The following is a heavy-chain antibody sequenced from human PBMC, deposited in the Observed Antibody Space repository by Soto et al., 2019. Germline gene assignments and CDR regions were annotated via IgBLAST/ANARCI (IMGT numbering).Heavy chain of an antibody. Sequence: GGSLRLSCAASGFTFSNHGMHWVRQAPGKGLEWVAVIWYDGSRKHYADSVEGRFTISRDDSKSTLYLQMNSLRVEDTAVYYCARALSYNSDDCGGRGTLFTASS. D-gene: IGHD6-19*01. CDR2: IWYDGSRK. J-gene: IGHJ4*02. V-gene: IGHV3-33*01. CDR3: ARALSYNSDDC. CDR1: GFTFSNHG.